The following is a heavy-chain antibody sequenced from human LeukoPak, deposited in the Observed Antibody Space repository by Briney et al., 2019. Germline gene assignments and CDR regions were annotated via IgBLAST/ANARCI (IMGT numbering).Heavy chain of an antibody. CDR1: GFTVSSKH. CDR3: ARDEPWLGPLG. V-gene: IGHV3-53*01. Sequence: GGSLRLSCAVSGFTVSSKHMNWVRQSPGKGLGWVSLIYSGGSTYYADSVKGRFTISRDNSKNTLYLQMNSLRAEDTAVYYCARDEPWLGPLGWGQGTLVTVSS. D-gene: IGHD6-19*01. CDR2: IYSGGST. J-gene: IGHJ4*02.